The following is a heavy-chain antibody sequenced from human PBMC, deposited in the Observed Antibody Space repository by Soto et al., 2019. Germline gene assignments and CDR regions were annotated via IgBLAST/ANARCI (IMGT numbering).Heavy chain of an antibody. D-gene: IGHD2-15*01. CDR3: ATGRYCSGGRCRYYFDS. CDR1: GYTFTDYY. J-gene: IGHJ4*02. V-gene: IGHV1-2*02. Sequence: QVHLVQSGAEVKKPGASVKVSCKASGYTFTDYYIHCVRQAPGQGREGMGWINPNSGGTNVAQRFQGRVTMTRDTSITTAYMELSSMSSDDTGVYYCATGRYCSGGRCRYYFDSWRQGTLVTVSS. CDR2: INPNSGGT.